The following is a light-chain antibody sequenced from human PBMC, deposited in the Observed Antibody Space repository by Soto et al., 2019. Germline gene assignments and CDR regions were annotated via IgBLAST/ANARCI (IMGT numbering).Light chain of an antibody. Sequence: ILMTQPPLSSAVTLGQPGPIACRSSESLVHSHGNTFVSWHQKRAGQPPRLLIYKISSPFSGVPDRFSGSGAGTDFTLKISRVEAEDVVVYYCMQATHRITFGQRTLLEI. CDR3: MQATHRIT. V-gene: IGKV2-24*01. CDR2: KIS. J-gene: IGKJ5*01. CDR1: ESLVHSHGNTF.